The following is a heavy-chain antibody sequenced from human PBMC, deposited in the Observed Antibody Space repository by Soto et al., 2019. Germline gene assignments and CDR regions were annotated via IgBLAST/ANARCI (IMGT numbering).Heavy chain of an antibody. CDR3: ARQAARNYIDS. Sequence: LRLSCAASGFTFTDYSMSWIRQAPGEGLEWLAFIDSRGRTLSYADSVKGRFTISRDNAKNSLYLQMHSLRADDTAVYYCARQAARNYIDSWGQGDVVTVYS. CDR2: IDSRGRTL. V-gene: IGHV3-11*01. CDR1: GFTFTDYS. J-gene: IGHJ4*02.